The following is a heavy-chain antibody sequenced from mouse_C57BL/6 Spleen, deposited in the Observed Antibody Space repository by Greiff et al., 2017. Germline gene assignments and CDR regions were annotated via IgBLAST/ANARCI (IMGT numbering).Heavy chain of an antibody. Sequence: EVKLVESGEGLVKPGGSLKLSCAASGFTFSSYAMSWVRQTPEKRLEWVAYISSGGDYIYYADTVKGRFTISRDNARNTLYLQMSSLKSEDTAMYYCTREGDYGSSPAWFAYWGQGTLVTVSA. J-gene: IGHJ3*01. CDR3: TREGDYGSSPAWFAY. CDR1: GFTFSSYA. V-gene: IGHV5-9-1*02. CDR2: ISSGGDYI. D-gene: IGHD1-1*01.